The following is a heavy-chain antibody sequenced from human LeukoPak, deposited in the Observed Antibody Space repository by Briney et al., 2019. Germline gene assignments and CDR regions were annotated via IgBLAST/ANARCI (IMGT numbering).Heavy chain of an antibody. V-gene: IGHV3-43*02. CDR2: VSGDGGTT. D-gene: IGHD1-1*01. CDR1: GFTFDDYA. J-gene: IGHJ5*02. CDR3: AKGATAGRGPWFDP. Sequence: PGGSLRLSCAASGFTFDDYAMHWVRQAPGKGLEWVSLVSGDGGTTYYADSVKGRFTISRDNSKNSLYLQMSSLRTEDTALYYCAKGATAGRGPWFDPWGQGTLVTVSS.